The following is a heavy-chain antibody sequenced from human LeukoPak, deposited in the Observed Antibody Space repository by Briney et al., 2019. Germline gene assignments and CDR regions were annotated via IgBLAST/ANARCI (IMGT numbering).Heavy chain of an antibody. CDR1: GFTFSDYS. V-gene: IGHV3-48*04. D-gene: IGHD4-17*01. J-gene: IGHJ3*02. CDR2: ISFSVNTK. CDR3: ARPRVNDYGDCGI. Sequence: GGSLRLSCAASGFTFSDYSMNWVRQAPGKGLEWVSYISFSVNTKYYGDSVKGRFTISRDNAKNSLYLHMDSLRAEDTAVYYCARPRVNDYGDCGIWGQGTMVAVSS.